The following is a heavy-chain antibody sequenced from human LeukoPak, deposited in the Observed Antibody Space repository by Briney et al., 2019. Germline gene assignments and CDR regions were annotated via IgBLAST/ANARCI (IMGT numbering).Heavy chain of an antibody. Sequence: PGGSLRLSCAASGFTFSDSSIHWVRQASGKWLEWIGHMYKKLNGYLTAYSASVRGWFTISRDDPQNTAFLQMDSLTTEDTALYYCTRDSGTYNWLDPWGQGTLVTVSS. D-gene: IGHD1-26*01. V-gene: IGHV3-73*01. J-gene: IGHJ5*02. CDR2: MYKKLNGYLT. CDR3: TRDSGTYNWLDP. CDR1: GFTFSDSS.